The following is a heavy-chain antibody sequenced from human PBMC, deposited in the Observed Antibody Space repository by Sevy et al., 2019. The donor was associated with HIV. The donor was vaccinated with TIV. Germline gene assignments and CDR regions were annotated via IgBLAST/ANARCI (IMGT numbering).Heavy chain of an antibody. V-gene: IGHV3-11*01. CDR2: ISSTGSTI. CDR1: GFTFSDYY. D-gene: IGHD1-26*01. CDR3: ARDMGAVTYYYYGMDV. Sequence: GGSLRLSCAASGFTFSDYYMSWIRQAPGKGLEWVSFISSTGSTIYYAASVKGRFTISRDNAQNSLYLQMNSLRGEDTAVYYCARDMGAVTYYYYGMDVWGQGTTVTVSS. J-gene: IGHJ6*02.